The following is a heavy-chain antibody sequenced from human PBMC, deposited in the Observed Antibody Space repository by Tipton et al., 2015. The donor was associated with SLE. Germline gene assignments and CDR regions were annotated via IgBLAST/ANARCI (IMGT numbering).Heavy chain of an antibody. V-gene: IGHV4-61*02. CDR3: ARDHPVAGPFDY. CDR2: IYTSGST. CDR1: GGSVNSGSYY. D-gene: IGHD6-19*01. Sequence: TLSLTCTVSGGSVNSGSYYCTWMRQPAGAGLELIGRIYTSGSTNYNPSLKSRVTMSVDTSKNQLSLKLSSVTAADTAVYYCARDHPVAGPFDYWGQGTLVTVSS. J-gene: IGHJ4*02.